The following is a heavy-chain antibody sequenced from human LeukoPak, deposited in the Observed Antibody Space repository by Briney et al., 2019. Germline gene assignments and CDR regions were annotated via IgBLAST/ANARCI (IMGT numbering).Heavy chain of an antibody. CDR1: RFTFSDYY. Sequence: PGGSLRLSCVASRFTFSDYYMSWIRQAPGKGLEWISYIGTSDTHTYYADSVKGRFTISRDNAKNSLFLQMDSLTAADTAMYYCARDGRLDYWGQGTLVTVSS. CDR2: IGTSDTHT. J-gene: IGHJ4*02. V-gene: IGHV3-11*01. CDR3: ARDGRLDY.